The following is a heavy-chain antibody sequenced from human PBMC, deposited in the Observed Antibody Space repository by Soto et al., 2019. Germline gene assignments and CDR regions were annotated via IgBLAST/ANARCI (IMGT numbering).Heavy chain of an antibody. CDR3: GRGGSWAKVDS. D-gene: IGHD6-13*01. CDR1: GVTLKNSA. CDR2: IIPVFGPA. J-gene: IGHJ4*02. Sequence: PVASVKVSCKASGVTLKNSALSWVRQAPGQGLEWMGGIIPVFGPALYAQKFQGRVTITADESTNTAFLDVSSLRSEDTAVYYCGRGGSWAKVDSWGPGTLVTVSS. V-gene: IGHV1-69*13.